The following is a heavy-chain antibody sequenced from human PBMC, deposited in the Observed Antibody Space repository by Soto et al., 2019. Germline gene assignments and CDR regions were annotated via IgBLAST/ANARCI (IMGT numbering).Heavy chain of an antibody. Sequence: SETLSLTCTVSGGSISSGAYYWSWIRQHPGKGLEWIGYTYSSGSTYYNPSLKSRVTISFDTSKNQFSLKLNSVTAADTAVYYCAREEGYCTGGSCYPSGDYWGQGTLVTVSS. CDR3: AREEGYCTGGSCYPSGDY. V-gene: IGHV4-31*03. CDR1: GGSISSGAYY. D-gene: IGHD2-15*01. J-gene: IGHJ4*02. CDR2: TYSSGST.